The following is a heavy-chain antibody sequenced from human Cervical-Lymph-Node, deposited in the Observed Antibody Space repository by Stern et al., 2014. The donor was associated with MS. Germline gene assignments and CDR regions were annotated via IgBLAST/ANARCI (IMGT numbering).Heavy chain of an antibody. CDR3: ARQTTAWASDV. J-gene: IGHJ4*02. D-gene: IGHD1-14*01. Sequence: EVQLVQSGAELIRPGASLKISCKGSGYTFSIYWIAWVRQMPGKGLEWMGIIYPGDSETRYIPSFQGQVTMSADKSTSTAYLQWSSLNASDTAMYFCARQTTAWASDVWGQGTLVTVSS. CDR2: IYPGDSET. CDR1: GYTFSIYW. V-gene: IGHV5-51*01.